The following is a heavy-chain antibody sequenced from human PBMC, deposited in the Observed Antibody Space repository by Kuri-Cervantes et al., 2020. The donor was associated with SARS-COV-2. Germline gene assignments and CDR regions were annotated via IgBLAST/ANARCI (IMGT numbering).Heavy chain of an antibody. V-gene: IGHV1-3*04. CDR1: GYTLRSYA. Sequence: ASVNVSCKPSGYTLRSYAIHWVRQAPGQGLEWMGWINTATGNTHYSQKFQGRVTITRDTAASTEYMDLNSLRSEDTAVYYCAREVGYCDSGRCYGLDACDIWGQGTMVTVSS. CDR2: INTATGNT. J-gene: IGHJ3*02. D-gene: IGHD2-2*01. CDR3: AREVGYCDSGRCYGLDACDI.